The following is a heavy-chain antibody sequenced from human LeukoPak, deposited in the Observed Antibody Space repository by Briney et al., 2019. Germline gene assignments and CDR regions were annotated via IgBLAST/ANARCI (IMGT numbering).Heavy chain of an antibody. CDR1: GASISSSSYC. J-gene: IGHJ4*02. CDR3: ARVPDY. Sequence: SETLSLTCTVSGASISSSSYCWGWFRQPPGKGLEWIGSIYYSENTYDNPSLKSRATITIDTSKNQFSMKLSSVTAAYAGVYYCARVPDYWGQGTLVTVSS. CDR2: IYYSENT. V-gene: IGHV4-39*07.